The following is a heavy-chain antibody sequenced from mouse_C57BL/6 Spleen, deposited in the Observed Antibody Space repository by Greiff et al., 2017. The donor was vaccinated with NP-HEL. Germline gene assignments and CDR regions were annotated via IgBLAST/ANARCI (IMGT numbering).Heavy chain of an antibody. CDR2: INYDGSST. Sequence: EVMLVESEGGLVQPGSSMKLSCTASGFTFSDYYMAWVRQVPEKGLEWVANINYDGSSTYYLDSLKSRFIISRDNAKNILYLQMSSLKSEDTATYYCARGAAGTYDWYFDVWGTGTTVTVSS. V-gene: IGHV5-16*01. CDR3: ARGAAGTYDWYFDV. CDR1: GFTFSDYY. J-gene: IGHJ1*03. D-gene: IGHD4-1*01.